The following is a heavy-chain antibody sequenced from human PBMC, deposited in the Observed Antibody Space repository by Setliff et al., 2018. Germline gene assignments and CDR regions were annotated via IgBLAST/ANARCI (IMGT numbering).Heavy chain of an antibody. CDR1: GYTFTSYG. CDR2: ISAYNGTT. CDR3: AREGVDTRSSTDYRYYMDV. V-gene: IGHV1-18*01. J-gene: IGHJ6*03. D-gene: IGHD5-18*01. Sequence: GASVKVSCKTSGYTFTSYGISWVRQAPGQGLEWMGWISAYNGTTNYAQKLQGRVTMTTDTSTSTAYMELSSLRTEDTAVYYCAREGVDTRSSTDYRYYMDVWGKGTTVTVSS.